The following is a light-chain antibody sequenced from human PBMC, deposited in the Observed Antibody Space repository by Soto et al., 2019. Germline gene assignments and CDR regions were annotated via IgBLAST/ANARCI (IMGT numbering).Light chain of an antibody. V-gene: IGKV3-11*01. Sequence: EIVLRQSPSTLPLSPGKRASLSCRASQNVSTYLIWYQQKPGQAPRLLIYDVSNRATGIPARFSGSGSGTDFTLTISSLEPEDFAVYYCQQRTNWPRTFGPGTKVDI. CDR1: QNVSTY. CDR3: QQRTNWPRT. CDR2: DVS. J-gene: IGKJ1*01.